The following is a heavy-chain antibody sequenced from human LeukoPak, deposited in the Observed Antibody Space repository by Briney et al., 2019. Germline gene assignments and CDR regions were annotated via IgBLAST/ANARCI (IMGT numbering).Heavy chain of an antibody. CDR1: GFTFSSYA. CDR2: ISYDGSNK. D-gene: IGHD1-26*01. CDR3: ARAVGGDY. V-gene: IGHV3-30*04. Sequence: GGSLRLSCAASGFTFSSYAMHWVRQAPGKGLEWVAVISYDGSNKYYADSVKGRFTISRDNSKNTLYLQMNSLRAEDTAVYYCARAVGGDYWGQGTLVTVSS. J-gene: IGHJ4*02.